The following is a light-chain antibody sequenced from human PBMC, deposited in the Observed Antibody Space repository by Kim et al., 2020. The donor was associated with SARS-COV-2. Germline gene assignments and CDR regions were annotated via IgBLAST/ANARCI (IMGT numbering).Light chain of an antibody. CDR2: RNI. J-gene: IGLJ2*01. Sequence: SVALGQTANITGGRENIENKNVHWYQQKPVQAPVLVIYRNINRPSRIPERFSGSNSGNAATLTISRAQAGDEADYFCQVWDRTTVFGGGTQLTVL. CDR1: NIENKN. CDR3: QVWDRTTV. V-gene: IGLV3-9*01.